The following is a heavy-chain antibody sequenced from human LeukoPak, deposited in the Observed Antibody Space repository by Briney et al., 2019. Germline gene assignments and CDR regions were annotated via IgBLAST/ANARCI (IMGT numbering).Heavy chain of an antibody. D-gene: IGHD2-2*01. J-gene: IGHJ4*02. CDR3: ATDLLGYCSSTSCRGG. Sequence: ASVKVSCKVSGYTLTELSMHWVRQAPGKGLEWMGGFDPEDGETIYAQKFQGRVTMTEDTSTDTAYMELSSLRSEDTAVYYCATDLLGYCSSTSCRGGWGQGTLVTVSS. CDR2: FDPEDGET. CDR1: GYTLTELS. V-gene: IGHV1-24*01.